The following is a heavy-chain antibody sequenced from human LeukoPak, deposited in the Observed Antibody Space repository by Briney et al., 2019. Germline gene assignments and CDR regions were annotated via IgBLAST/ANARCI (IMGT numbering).Heavy chain of an antibody. V-gene: IGHV4-34*01. J-gene: IGHJ5*02. CDR2: INHSGST. CDR3: ATRGAYNWFDP. Sequence: SETLSLTCAVYGGSFSGYYWSWIRQPPGKGLEWIGGINHSGSTNYNPSLKSRVTISVDTSKNQFSLKLSSVTAADTAVYYCATRGAYNWFDPWGQGTLVTVSS. CDR1: GGSFSGYY.